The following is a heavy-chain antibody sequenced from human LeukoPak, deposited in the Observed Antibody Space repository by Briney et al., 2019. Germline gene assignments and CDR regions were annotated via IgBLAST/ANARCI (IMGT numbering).Heavy chain of an antibody. CDR2: IYYSGST. V-gene: IGHV4-39*07. J-gene: IGHJ6*03. CDR3: ARNVVEGYDYAYYYYMDV. CDR1: GGSISSSSYY. Sequence: PSETLSLTCTVSGGSISSSSYYWGWIRQPPGKRLEWIGSIYYSGSTYYNPSLKSRVTISVDTSKNQFSLKLSSVTAADTAVYYCARNVVEGYDYAYYYYMDVWGKGTTVTVSS. D-gene: IGHD5-12*01.